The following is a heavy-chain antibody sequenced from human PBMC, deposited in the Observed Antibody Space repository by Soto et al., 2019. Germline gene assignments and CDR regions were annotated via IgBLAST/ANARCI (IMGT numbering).Heavy chain of an antibody. J-gene: IGHJ4*02. D-gene: IGHD6-19*01. CDR3: ARGLYSGWYFDY. V-gene: IGHV1-18*01. Sequence: ASLKVSCKASGYTFTSYGISWVRQAPGQGLEWMVWISASNGNTNYAQKLQGRVTMTTDTSTSTAYMELRSLRSDDTAVYYCARGLYSGWYFDYWGQGTLVTVSS. CDR1: GYTFTSYG. CDR2: ISASNGNT.